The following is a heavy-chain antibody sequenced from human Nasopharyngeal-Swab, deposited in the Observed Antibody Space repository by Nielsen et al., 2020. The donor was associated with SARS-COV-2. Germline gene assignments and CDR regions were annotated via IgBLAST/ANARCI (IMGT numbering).Heavy chain of an antibody. Sequence: GGSLRLSCAASGFTFSSYGMHWVRQAPGKGLEWVAVIWYDGSNEYYADSVKGRFTISRDNSKNTLYLQMNSLRAEDTAVYYCAREEAGYSSGWNNWFDPWGQGTLVTVSS. V-gene: IGHV3-33*08. J-gene: IGHJ5*02. CDR1: GFTFSSYG. D-gene: IGHD6-19*01. CDR3: AREEAGYSSGWNNWFDP. CDR2: IWYDGSNE.